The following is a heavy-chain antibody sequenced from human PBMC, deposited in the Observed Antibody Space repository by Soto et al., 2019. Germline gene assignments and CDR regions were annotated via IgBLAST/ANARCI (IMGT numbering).Heavy chain of an antibody. CDR2: ISSSSSYI. Sequence: PGGSLRLSCAASGFTFSSYSMNWVRQAPGKGLEWVSSISSSSSYIYYADSVKGRFTISRDNAKNSLYLQMNGLRAEDTAVYYCARDFTNYGDYPNFDYWGQGTLVTVSS. CDR3: ARDFTNYGDYPNFDY. V-gene: IGHV3-21*01. D-gene: IGHD4-17*01. J-gene: IGHJ4*02. CDR1: GFTFSSYS.